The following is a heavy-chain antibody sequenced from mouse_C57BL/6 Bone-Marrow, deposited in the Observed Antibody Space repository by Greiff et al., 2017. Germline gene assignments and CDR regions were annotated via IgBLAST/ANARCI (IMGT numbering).Heavy chain of an antibody. CDR2: IDPETGGT. Sequence: VQLVESGAELVRPGASVTLSCKASGYTFTDYEMHWVKQTPVHGLEWIGAIDPETGGTAYNQKFKGKAILTADKSSSTAYMELRSLTSEDSAVYYCTNLWFAYWGQGTLVTVSA. CDR3: TNLWFAY. J-gene: IGHJ3*01. V-gene: IGHV1-15*01. CDR1: GYTFTDYE.